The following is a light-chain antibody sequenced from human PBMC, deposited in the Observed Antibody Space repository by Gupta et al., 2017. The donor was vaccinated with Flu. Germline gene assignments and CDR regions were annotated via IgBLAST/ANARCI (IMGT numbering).Light chain of an antibody. Sequence: DVVMTQSPLSLSVTLGQPASISCRSSESLVYSDGTTYLSWFQQRPGQSPRRLIYNVSNRVAGVPDRFSGSGSGTDFTLKISRAEAEDVGVYYCRQGTHWPPITFGQGTRLEIK. CDR1: ESLVYSDGTTY. V-gene: IGKV2-30*01. CDR3: RQGTHWPPIT. CDR2: NVS. J-gene: IGKJ5*01.